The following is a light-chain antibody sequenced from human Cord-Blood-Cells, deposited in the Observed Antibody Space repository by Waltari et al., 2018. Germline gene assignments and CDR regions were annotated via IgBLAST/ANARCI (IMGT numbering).Light chain of an antibody. J-gene: IGLJ1*01. V-gene: IGLV3-21*04. CDR1: NIGSKS. Sequence: SYVLTQPPSVSVAPGKTARLTCGGNNIGSKSVHWYQQKAGQAPVLVIYYDSDRPSGIPERFSGSNSGNTATLTISRVEAGDEADYYCQVWDSSSDHYVFGTGTKVTVL. CDR3: QVWDSSSDHYV. CDR2: YDS.